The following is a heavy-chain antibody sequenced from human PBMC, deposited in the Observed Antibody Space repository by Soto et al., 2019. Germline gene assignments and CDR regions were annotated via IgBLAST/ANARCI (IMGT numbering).Heavy chain of an antibody. CDR3: AKDQSNSNPLYYFDF. CDR1: GFTFSIYA. J-gene: IGHJ4*02. V-gene: IGHV3-23*01. Sequence: GESLKISCVASGFTFSIYAMTWVRQSPGKGLEWVSSMSRTGDNTYYADSVKGRFTISRDNSKNTLYLQMNSLRAEDTAIYYCAKDQSNSNPLYYFDFWGPGTLVTVSS. CDR2: MSRTGDNT. D-gene: IGHD3-22*01.